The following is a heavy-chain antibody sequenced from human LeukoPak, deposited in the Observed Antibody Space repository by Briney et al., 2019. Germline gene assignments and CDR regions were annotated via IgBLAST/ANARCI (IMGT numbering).Heavy chain of an antibody. J-gene: IGHJ4*02. Sequence: ASVKVSCKVSGYTLTELSMHWVRQAPGKGLEWMGGFDPEDGETIYEQKFEGRVTMTEDTSTDTAHMGLSSLRAEDTAVYYCATGYCYGSGSYYNDYWGQGTLVTVSS. V-gene: IGHV1-24*01. CDR3: ATGYCYGSGSYYNDY. CDR2: FDPEDGET. CDR1: GYTLTELS. D-gene: IGHD3-10*01.